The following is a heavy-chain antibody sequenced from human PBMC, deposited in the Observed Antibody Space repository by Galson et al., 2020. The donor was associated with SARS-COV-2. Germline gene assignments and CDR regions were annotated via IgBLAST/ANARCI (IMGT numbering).Heavy chain of an antibody. D-gene: IGHD5-18*01. V-gene: IGHV3-11*01. Sequence: GGSLRLSCAIFGFNFSDYYMSWIRQAPGKGLQWISYISGSGTFIYHADSVRGRFTISRDNAKNSLYLQMNSLRAEDTALYYCARGYTAVDYWGQGTQVTVSS. CDR1: GFNFSDYY. CDR2: ISGSGTFI. J-gene: IGHJ4*02. CDR3: ARGYTAVDY.